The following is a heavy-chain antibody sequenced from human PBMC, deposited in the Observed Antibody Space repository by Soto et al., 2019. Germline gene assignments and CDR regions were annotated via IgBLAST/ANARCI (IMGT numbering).Heavy chain of an antibody. Sequence: PGQSLRLACAASTFTSGDYEMNWVRQAAGKGLEWVSYIDRSGRPVYDADSVKGLFSISRDNAKNSLFLQMNSLRAEDSAVYYCARAGGFHSDFYGLDVWGQGTTVTVSS. V-gene: IGHV3-48*03. CDR3: ARAGGFHSDFYGLDV. D-gene: IGHD1-26*01. J-gene: IGHJ6*02. CDR2: IDRSGRPV. CDR1: TFTSGDYE.